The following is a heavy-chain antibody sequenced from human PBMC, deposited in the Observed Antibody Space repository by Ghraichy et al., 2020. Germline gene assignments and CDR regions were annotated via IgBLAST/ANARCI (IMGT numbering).Heavy chain of an antibody. V-gene: IGHV4-59*08. D-gene: IGHD5-18*01. CDR3: ARQGGGYSYGPWDYYYYMDV. CDR1: GGSISSYY. CDR2: IYYSGST. J-gene: IGHJ6*03. Sequence: SETLSLTCTVSGGSISSYYWSWIRQPPGKGLEWIGYIYYSGSTNYNPSLKSRVTISVDTSKNQFSLKLSSVTAADTAVYYCARQGGGYSYGPWDYYYYMDVWGKGTTVTVSS.